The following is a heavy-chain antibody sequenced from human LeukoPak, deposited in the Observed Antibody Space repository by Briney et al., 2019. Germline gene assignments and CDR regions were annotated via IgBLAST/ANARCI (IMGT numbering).Heavy chain of an antibody. CDR3: ARRGTSRSSYYFDY. J-gene: IGHJ4*02. CDR2: ITGSGPTT. Sequence: GGSLRLSCAASGFSFSDYAMTWVRQAPGKGLEWVSAITGSGPTTFYAASVTGRFTISRDNAKNSLYLQMNSLRAEDTAVYYCARRGTSRSSYYFDYWGQGTLVTVSS. V-gene: IGHV3-23*01. CDR1: GFSFSDYA.